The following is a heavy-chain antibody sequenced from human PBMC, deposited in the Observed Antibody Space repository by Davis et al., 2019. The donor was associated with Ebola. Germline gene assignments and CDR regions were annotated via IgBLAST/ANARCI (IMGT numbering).Heavy chain of an antibody. CDR2: INHSGST. J-gene: IGHJ4*02. D-gene: IGHD5-12*01. CDR3: ARVRGIVATRFDY. Sequence: GSLRLSCAVYGGSFSGYYWSWIRQPPGKGLEWIGEINHSGSTNYNPSLKSRVTISVDTSKNQFSLKLSSVTAADTAVYYCARVRGIVATRFDYWGQGTLVTVSS. V-gene: IGHV4-34*01. CDR1: GGSFSGYY.